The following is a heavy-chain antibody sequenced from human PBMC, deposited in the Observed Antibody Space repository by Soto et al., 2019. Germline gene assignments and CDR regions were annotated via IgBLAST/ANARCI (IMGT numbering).Heavy chain of an antibody. CDR3: ASTERWLQWLY. CDR2: ISYSGST. D-gene: IGHD5-12*01. Sequence: QVQLQESGPGLVKPSETLSLTCTVSGGSISSYYWSWIRQPPGKGLEWIGYISYSGSTTYNPSLKSRVTISVDTSKHQFALKLSSVTAADTAVYYGASTERWLQWLYWGQGTLVTVSS. J-gene: IGHJ4*02. CDR1: GGSISSYY. V-gene: IGHV4-59*01.